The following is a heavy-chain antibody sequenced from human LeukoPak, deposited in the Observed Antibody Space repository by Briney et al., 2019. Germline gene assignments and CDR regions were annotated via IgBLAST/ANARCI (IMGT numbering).Heavy chain of an antibody. CDR2: IYYSGST. CDR1: GGSISSSSYY. Sequence: PSETLSLTCTVSGGSISSSSYYWGWIRQPPGKGLEWIGMIYYSGSTYYNPSLKSRVTISVDTSKNQFSLKLSSVTAADTAVYYCARGTVNYCSGGSCYLYYFDYWGQGTQVTVSS. J-gene: IGHJ4*02. D-gene: IGHD2-15*01. V-gene: IGHV4-39*07. CDR3: ARGTVNYCSGGSCYLYYFDY.